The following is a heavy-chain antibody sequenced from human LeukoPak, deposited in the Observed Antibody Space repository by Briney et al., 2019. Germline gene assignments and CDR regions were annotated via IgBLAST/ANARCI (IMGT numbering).Heavy chain of an antibody. V-gene: IGHV3-7*01. Sequence: PGGSLRLSCAGSGFTFSDFWMTWVRQTPGKGLEWVANIKQDGSEKYYVDSVKGRFTISRDNAKNSLYLQMNSLRAEDTAVYYCARGRIQLWFDPWGQGTLVTVSS. CDR2: IKQDGSEK. CDR3: ARGRIQLWFDP. D-gene: IGHD5-18*01. J-gene: IGHJ5*02. CDR1: GFTFSDFW.